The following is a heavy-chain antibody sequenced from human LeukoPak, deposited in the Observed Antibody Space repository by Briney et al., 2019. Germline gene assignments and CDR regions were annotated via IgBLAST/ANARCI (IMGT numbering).Heavy chain of an antibody. CDR3: ARAVRESGVWFGELVSYFDY. V-gene: IGHV4-39*07. J-gene: IGHJ4*02. Sequence: PSETLSLTCTVSGGSISSSSYYWGWIRQPPGKGLEWIGSIYYSGSTYYNPSLKSRVTISVDTSKNQFSLKLSSVTAADTAVYYCARAVRESGVWFGELVSYFDYWGQGTLVTVSS. CDR2: IYYSGST. D-gene: IGHD3-10*01. CDR1: GGSISSSSYY.